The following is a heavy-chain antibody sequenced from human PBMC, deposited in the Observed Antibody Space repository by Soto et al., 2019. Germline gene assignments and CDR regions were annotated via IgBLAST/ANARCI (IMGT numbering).Heavy chain of an antibody. CDR3: ARDRGSSSNYYYYGMDV. CDR1: GFTVSSNY. D-gene: IGHD6-13*01. Sequence: GGSLRLSCAASGFTVSSNYMSWVRQAPGKGLEWVSVIYSGGSTYYADSGKGRFTISRDNSKNTLYLQMNSLRAEDTAVYYWARDRGSSSNYYYYGMDVWGQGTTVTVSS. CDR2: IYSGGST. J-gene: IGHJ6*02. V-gene: IGHV3-53*01.